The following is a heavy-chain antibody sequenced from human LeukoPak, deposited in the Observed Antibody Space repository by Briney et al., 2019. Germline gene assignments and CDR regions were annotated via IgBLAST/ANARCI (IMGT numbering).Heavy chain of an antibody. CDR3: ARYSSGWYGLYYFDY. D-gene: IGHD6-19*01. CDR2: ISAYNGNT. Sequence: ASVKVSCKASGYTFTSYGISWVRQAPGQGLEWMGWISAYNGNTNYAQKLQGRVTMTTDTSTSTAYMELRSLRSDDTAVYYCARYSSGWYGLYYFDYWGQGTLATVSS. J-gene: IGHJ4*02. V-gene: IGHV1-18*01. CDR1: GYTFTSYG.